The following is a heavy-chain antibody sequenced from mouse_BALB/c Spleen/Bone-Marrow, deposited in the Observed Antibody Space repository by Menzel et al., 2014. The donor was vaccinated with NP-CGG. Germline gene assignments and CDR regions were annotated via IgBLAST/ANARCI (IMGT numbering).Heavy chain of an antibody. Sequence: EVQLQQSGAELVKPGASVKLSCTASGFNIKDTYMHWVKQRPEQGLEWIGRIDPANGNTKYDPKFQGKATITADTSSNTAYLQLSSLTSEDTAVYYCARWEYYAMDSWGQGTSVTVSS. J-gene: IGHJ4*01. D-gene: IGHD4-1*01. CDR2: IDPANGNT. CDR3: ARWEYYAMDS. V-gene: IGHV14-3*02. CDR1: GFNIKDTY.